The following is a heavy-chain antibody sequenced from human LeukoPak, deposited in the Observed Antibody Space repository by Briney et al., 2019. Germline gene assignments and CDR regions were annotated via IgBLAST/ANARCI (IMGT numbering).Heavy chain of an antibody. D-gene: IGHD3-16*01. CDR1: GFTFSNYA. V-gene: IGHV3-23*01. Sequence: GGSLRLSCAASGFTFSNYAMSWVRQAPGKGLEWVSTSSGGGGSTYYADSVKGRFTISRDNSKNTLYLQMNSLRAEDTAVYYCAKDWVLRYWGRGTLVTVSS. J-gene: IGHJ4*02. CDR3: AKDWVLRY. CDR2: SSGGGGST.